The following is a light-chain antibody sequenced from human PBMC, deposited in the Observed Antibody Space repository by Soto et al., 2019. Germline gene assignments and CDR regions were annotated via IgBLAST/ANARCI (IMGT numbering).Light chain of an antibody. CDR3: CSYAGNSLGV. CDR2: DVS. CDR1: NSDVGGYNY. J-gene: IGLJ3*02. Sequence: QSALTQPRSVSGSPGQSVTISCTGTNSDVGGYNYVSWYQQHPDKAPKLVIYDVSKRPSGVPDRFSGSKSGNTASLTISGLQAEDEADYSCCSYAGNSLGVFGGGTKLTVL. V-gene: IGLV2-11*01.